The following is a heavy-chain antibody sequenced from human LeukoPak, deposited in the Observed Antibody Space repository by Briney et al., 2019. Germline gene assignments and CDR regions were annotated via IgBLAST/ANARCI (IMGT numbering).Heavy chain of an antibody. Sequence: SETLSLTCTVSGGSISSYYWSWIRQPPGKGLGYIGYVSDSGSTNYNPSLKSRVTISVDTSKNQFSLKLSSVTAADTAVYYCARGSTWGSPRFDSWGQGTLVTVSS. D-gene: IGHD7-27*01. CDR3: ARGSTWGSPRFDS. CDR2: VSDSGST. CDR1: GGSISSYY. J-gene: IGHJ4*02. V-gene: IGHV4-59*13.